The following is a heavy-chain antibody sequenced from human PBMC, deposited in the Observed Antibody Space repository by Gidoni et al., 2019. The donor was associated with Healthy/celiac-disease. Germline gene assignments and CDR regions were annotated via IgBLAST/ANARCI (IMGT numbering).Heavy chain of an antibody. CDR3: ARDRAYYYDSSGYLGDAFDI. CDR1: GYTFPSYP. V-gene: IGHV1-3*01. J-gene: IGHJ3*02. Sequence: QVQLVQSGAEVKKPGASVKVSCKASGYTFPSYPMHWVRQAPGQRLEWMGWINAGNGNTKYSQKFQGRVTITRDTSASTAYMELSSLRSEDTAVYYCARDRAYYYDSSGYLGDAFDIWGQGTMVTVSS. D-gene: IGHD3-22*01. CDR2: INAGNGNT.